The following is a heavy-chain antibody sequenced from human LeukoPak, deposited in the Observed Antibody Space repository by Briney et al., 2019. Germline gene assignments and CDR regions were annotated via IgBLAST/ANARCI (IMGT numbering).Heavy chain of an antibody. Sequence: PSETLSLTCTVSGGYINTYYWAWIRQPAGKGLEWVGRANVGGNTDYNPSLKSRVTISIDESANQFSLNLMSVTAADTAVYYCAGDREHSYGTDFGPWGQGILVTVSA. CDR1: GGYINTYY. CDR3: AGDREHSYGTDFGP. J-gene: IGHJ5*02. CDR2: ANVGGNT. V-gene: IGHV4-4*07. D-gene: IGHD5-18*01.